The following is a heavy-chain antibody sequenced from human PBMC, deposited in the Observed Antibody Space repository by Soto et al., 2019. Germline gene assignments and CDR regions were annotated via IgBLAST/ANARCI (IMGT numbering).Heavy chain of an antibody. V-gene: IGHV3-33*01. Sequence: QVQLVESVGGVVQPGRSLRLSCAASGFTFSSYGMHWVRQAPGNGLEWVAVIWYDGSNKYYADSVKGRFTISRDNSKNTLYLQMNSLRAEDTAVYYCARDGYCSGGSCYSVPVFDYWGQGTLVTVSS. CDR2: IWYDGSNK. CDR3: ARDGYCSGGSCYSVPVFDY. D-gene: IGHD2-15*01. CDR1: GFTFSSYG. J-gene: IGHJ4*02.